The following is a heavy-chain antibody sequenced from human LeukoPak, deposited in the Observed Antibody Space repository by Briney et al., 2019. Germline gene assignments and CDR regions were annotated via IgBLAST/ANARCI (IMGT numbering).Heavy chain of an antibody. CDR2: ISSSSSYI. D-gene: IGHD6-19*01. V-gene: IGHV3-21*01. CDR3: ARDFVVVAGHYYYYYMDV. Sequence: GSLRLSCAASGFTFSSYSMNWVRQAPGKGLEWVSSISSSSSYIYYADSVKGRFTISRDNAKNSLYLQMNSLRAEDTAVYYCARDFVVVAGHYYYYYMDVWGKGTTVTVSS. J-gene: IGHJ6*03. CDR1: GFTFSSYS.